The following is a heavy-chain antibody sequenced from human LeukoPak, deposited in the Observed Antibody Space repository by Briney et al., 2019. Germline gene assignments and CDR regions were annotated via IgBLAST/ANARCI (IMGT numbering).Heavy chain of an antibody. CDR3: TRDLGIAVAGTHDY. J-gene: IGHJ4*02. Sequence: GGSLRLSCAASGFTFSSFSMNWVRQAPGKGLEWVSYISSTSNTIQYADSVKGRFTISRDNAKNSLYLQMNSLRAEDTAVYYCTRDLGIAVAGTHDYWGQGTLVTVSS. CDR1: GFTFSSFS. D-gene: IGHD6-13*01. CDR2: ISSTSNTI. V-gene: IGHV3-48*04.